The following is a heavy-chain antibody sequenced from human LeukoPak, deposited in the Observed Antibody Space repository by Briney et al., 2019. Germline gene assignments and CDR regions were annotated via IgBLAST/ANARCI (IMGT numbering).Heavy chain of an antibody. V-gene: IGHV3-23*01. Sequence: GGSLRLSCAASRFSFISFAMTWVRQAPGKGLEWVSVIRGGGGSTTYADAVKGRFTISRDDSKNTVYLQMNSLRADDTAVYYCAKDLSSPGGLYYWGQGTLVTVSS. CDR1: RFSFISFA. J-gene: IGHJ4*02. CDR3: AKDLSSPGGLYY. D-gene: IGHD6-19*01. CDR2: IRGGGGST.